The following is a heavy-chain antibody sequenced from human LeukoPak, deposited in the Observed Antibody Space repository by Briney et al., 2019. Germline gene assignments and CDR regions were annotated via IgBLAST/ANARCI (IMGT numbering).Heavy chain of an antibody. CDR1: DGSFNDYF. CDR2: INHSGST. CDR3: ARTTEGGYTYDYFYYYYMDV. V-gene: IGHV4-34*01. J-gene: IGHJ6*03. Sequence: SETLSLTCAVYDGSFNDYFWSWVRQPPGKGLEWIGEINHSGSTNYNPSLKRRVSLSLDTSKRQFSLKLRSVTAADTAVYYCARTTEGGYTYDYFYYYYMDVWGKGTTVTISS. D-gene: IGHD5-18*01.